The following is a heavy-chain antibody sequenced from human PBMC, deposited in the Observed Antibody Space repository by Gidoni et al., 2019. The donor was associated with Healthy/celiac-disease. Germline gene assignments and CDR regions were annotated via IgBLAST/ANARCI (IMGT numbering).Heavy chain of an antibody. V-gene: IGHV3-9*01. CDR1: GFTFADYA. J-gene: IGHJ4*02. CDR2: ISWNSGSI. Sequence: EVQLVESGGALVQPGRSLRLSCAASGFTFADYAMHRVRQAPGKGLEWVSGISWNSGSIGYADSVKGRFTISRDNAKNSLYLQMNSLRAEDTALYYCAKDIGYYYDSPSYFDYWGQGTLVTVSS. CDR3: AKDIGYYYDSPSYFDY. D-gene: IGHD3-22*01.